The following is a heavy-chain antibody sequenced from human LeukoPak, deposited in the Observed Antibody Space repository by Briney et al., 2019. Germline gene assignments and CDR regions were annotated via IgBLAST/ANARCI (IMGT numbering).Heavy chain of an antibody. J-gene: IGHJ5*02. Sequence: PGGSLRLSCAASGFTFSSYAMHWVRQAPGKGLEWVAFIWYDGSNKYYADSVKGRFTTSRDNSKNTLFLQMNSLRAEDTAVYYCTRDVASRNWFDPWGQGTLVTVSS. CDR2: IWYDGSNK. CDR1: GFTFSSYA. V-gene: IGHV3-33*08. CDR3: TRDVASRNWFDP.